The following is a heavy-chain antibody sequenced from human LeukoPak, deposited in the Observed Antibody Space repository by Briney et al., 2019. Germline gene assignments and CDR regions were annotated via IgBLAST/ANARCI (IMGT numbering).Heavy chain of an antibody. CDR1: GGSISSYY. Sequence: KSSETLSLTCTVSGGSISSYYWSWIRQPAGKGLEWIGRIYTSGSTNYNPSLKSRVTMSVDTSKNQFSLKLSSVTAADAAVYYCAGIGPSWIIDYWGQGTLVTVSS. J-gene: IGHJ4*02. CDR2: IYTSGST. D-gene: IGHD5-12*01. V-gene: IGHV4-4*07. CDR3: AGIGPSWIIDY.